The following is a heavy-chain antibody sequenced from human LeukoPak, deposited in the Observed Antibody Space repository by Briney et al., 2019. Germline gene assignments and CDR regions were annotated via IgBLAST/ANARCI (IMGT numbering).Heavy chain of an antibody. D-gene: IGHD4-17*01. CDR2: IYYSGST. J-gene: IGHJ4*02. V-gene: IGHV4-59*01. CDR3: ARDRGIGDYYHYYFDY. CDR1: GGSISNYY. Sequence: KPSETLSLTCTVSGGSISNYYWSWVRQPPGKGLEWIGYIYYSGSTKYNPSLKSRATISIDTSKNQFSLKLSSVTAADTAVYYCARDRGIGDYYHYYFDYWGQGTLVTVSS.